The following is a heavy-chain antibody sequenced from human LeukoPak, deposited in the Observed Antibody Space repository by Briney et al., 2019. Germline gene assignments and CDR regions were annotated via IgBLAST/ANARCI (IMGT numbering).Heavy chain of an antibody. Sequence: SETLSLTCAVYGGSFSGYYWSWIRQPPGKGLEWIGEINHSGSTNYNPSLKSRVTISVDTSKNQFSLKLSSVTAADTAVYYCARDFGYGDYFFDDWGQGTPVTVSS. CDR1: GGSFSGYY. CDR3: ARDFGYGDYFFDD. V-gene: IGHV4-34*01. D-gene: IGHD4-17*01. J-gene: IGHJ4*02. CDR2: INHSGST.